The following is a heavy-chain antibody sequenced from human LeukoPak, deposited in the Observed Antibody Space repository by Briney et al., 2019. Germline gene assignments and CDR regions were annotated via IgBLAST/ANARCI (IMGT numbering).Heavy chain of an antibody. V-gene: IGHV3-53*01. CDR3: ARGEVYCGGDCYGMDV. CDR2: IYSGGST. CDR1: GFTVSSNY. Sequence: PGGSLRLSCAASGFTVSSNYMSWVRQAPGKGLEWVSVIYSGGSTYYADSVKGRFTISRDNSKNTLYLQMNSLRAEDTAVYHCARGEVYCGGDCYGMDVWGQGTTVTVSS. D-gene: IGHD2-21*01. J-gene: IGHJ6*02.